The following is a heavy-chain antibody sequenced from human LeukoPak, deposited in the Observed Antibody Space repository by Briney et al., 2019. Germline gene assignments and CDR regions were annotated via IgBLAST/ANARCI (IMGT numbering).Heavy chain of an antibody. V-gene: IGHV3-23*01. CDR3: AKDSYYDFWSGYSFFDY. D-gene: IGHD3-3*01. CDR1: GFTFSDYY. Sequence: PWGSLRLSCAASGFTFSDYYMSWVRQAPGKGLEWVSAISGSGGSTYYADSVKGRFTISRDNSKNTLYLQMNSLRAEDTAVYYCAKDSYYDFWSGYSFFDYWGQGTLVTVSS. CDR2: ISGSGGST. J-gene: IGHJ4*02.